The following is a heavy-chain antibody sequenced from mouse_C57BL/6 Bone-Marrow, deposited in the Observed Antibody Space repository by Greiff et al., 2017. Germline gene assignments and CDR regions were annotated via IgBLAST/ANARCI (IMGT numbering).Heavy chain of an antibody. Sequence: LEESGAELARPGASVKMSCKASGYTFTSYTMHWVKQRPGQGLEWIGYINPSSGYTKYNQKFKDKATLTADKSSSTAYMQLSSLTPEDSAVYYCARDIVTTYYWGQGTTLTVSS. CDR3: ARDIVTTYY. CDR1: GYTFTSYT. J-gene: IGHJ2*01. CDR2: INPSSGYT. D-gene: IGHD2-5*01. V-gene: IGHV1-4*01.